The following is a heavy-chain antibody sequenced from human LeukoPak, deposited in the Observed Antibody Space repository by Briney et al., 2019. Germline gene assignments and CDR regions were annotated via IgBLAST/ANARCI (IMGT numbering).Heavy chain of an antibody. J-gene: IGHJ6*03. CDR3: ARVPGAVYYDYMDV. CDR1: GLTFNKCG. Sequence: GGSLRLSCAASGLTFNKCGLIWVRQAPGKGLEWVAFITSSGSPRYYADSVKGRFTISRDNANNSLYLQMNTLRAEDTAVYYCARVPGAVYYDYMDVWGKGTTVTVSS. V-gene: IGHV3-48*04. D-gene: IGHD6-19*01. CDR2: ITSSGSPR.